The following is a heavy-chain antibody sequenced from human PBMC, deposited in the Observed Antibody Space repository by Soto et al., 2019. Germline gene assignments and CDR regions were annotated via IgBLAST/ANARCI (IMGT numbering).Heavy chain of an antibody. V-gene: IGHV4-59*01. CDR3: ARSNLVATIKPLVGFDP. D-gene: IGHD5-12*01. CDR1: GGSISSYY. Sequence: PSETLSLTCTVSGGSISSYYWSWIRQPPGKGLEWIGYIYYSGSTNYNPSLKSRVTISVDTSKNQFSLKLSSVTAADTAVYYCARSNLVATIKPLVGFDPWGQGTLGTVSS. CDR2: IYYSGST. J-gene: IGHJ5*02.